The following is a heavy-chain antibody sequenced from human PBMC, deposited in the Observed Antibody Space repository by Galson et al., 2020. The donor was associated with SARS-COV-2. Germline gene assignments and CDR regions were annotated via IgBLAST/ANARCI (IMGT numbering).Heavy chain of an antibody. CDR2: IWYDGSNK. J-gene: IGHJ1*01. CDR3: AKDPAFWSGPAEYFQH. D-gene: IGHD3-3*01. CDR1: GFTVSSNY. V-gene: IGHV3-33*06. Sequence: GGSLRLSCAASGFTVSSNYMSWVRQAPGKGLEWVAVIWYDGSNKYYADSVKGRFTISRDNSKNTLYLQMNSLRAEDTAVYYCAKDPAFWSGPAEYFQHWGQGTLVTVSS.